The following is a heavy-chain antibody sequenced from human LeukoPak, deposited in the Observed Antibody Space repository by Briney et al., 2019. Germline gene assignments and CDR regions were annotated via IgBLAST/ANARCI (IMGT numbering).Heavy chain of an antibody. J-gene: IGHJ4*02. D-gene: IGHD3-22*01. V-gene: IGHV1-18*01. Sequence: ASVKVSCKASGYTFTSYGISWVRQAPGQGLEWMGWISAYNGNTNYAQKLQGRVTMTTDTSTSTAYMELRSLRSDDTAVYYCARDLVDYYDSSGYSTYAFDYWGQGTLVTVSS. CDR2: ISAYNGNT. CDR1: GYTFTSYG. CDR3: ARDLVDYYDSSGYSTYAFDY.